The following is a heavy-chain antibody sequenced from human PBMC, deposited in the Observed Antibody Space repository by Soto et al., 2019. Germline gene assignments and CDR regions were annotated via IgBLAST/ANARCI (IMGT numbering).Heavy chain of an antibody. V-gene: IGHV4-34*01. CDR3: AGGERGTGTTVVDAFDI. D-gene: IGHD1-1*01. J-gene: IGHJ3*02. CDR1: GGFVSSGSYY. Sequence: QVQLQQWGAGLLKPSETLSLTCAVYGGFVSSGSYYWSWIRQPPGKGLEWIGEMSHSGGTHFNPSLKSRVIISVDTSMNQCSLKMSSGTGADTALYYCAGGERGTGTTVVDAFDIWGPGTMVTVSS. CDR2: MSHSGGT.